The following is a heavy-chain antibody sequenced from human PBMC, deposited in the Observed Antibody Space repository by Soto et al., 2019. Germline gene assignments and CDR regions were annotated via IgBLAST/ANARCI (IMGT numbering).Heavy chain of an antibody. CDR1: GYPVTAYY. D-gene: IGHD3-3*01. CDR2: INPATGAA. V-gene: IGHV1-2*02. Sequence: QLHLVQSGAVVKKPGASVTVSCSASGYPVTAYYMHWVRQAPGRGLEGMGGINPATGAAKYTQTFQGRVTMTTDTSTGTVFMELSGLTSEDTAVFYCARGGGVGVAGSAAFDMWGQGTLVTVSS. J-gene: IGHJ3*02. CDR3: ARGGGVGVAGSAAFDM.